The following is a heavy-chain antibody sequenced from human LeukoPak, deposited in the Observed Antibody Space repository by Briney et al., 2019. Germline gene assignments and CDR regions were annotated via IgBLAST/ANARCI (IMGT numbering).Heavy chain of an antibody. D-gene: IGHD2-15*01. V-gene: IGHV3-23*01. CDR1: GFTFSSSA. CDR3: AKQLEYCSDGSCYFPY. Sequence: LPGGSLRLSCAASGFTFSSSAMSWVRQAPGKGLEWVSAISNNGGYTYYADSVQGRFTISRDNSKSTLCLQMNSLRAEDTAVYYCAKQLEYCSDGSCYFPYWGQGTLVTVSS. J-gene: IGHJ4*02. CDR2: ISNNGGYT.